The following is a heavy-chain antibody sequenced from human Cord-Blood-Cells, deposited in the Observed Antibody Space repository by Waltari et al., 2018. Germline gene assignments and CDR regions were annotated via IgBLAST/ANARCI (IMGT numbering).Heavy chain of an antibody. CDR1: GGSFSGYY. V-gene: IGHV4-34*01. CDR3: ARGKTSSSWFDY. D-gene: IGHD6-13*01. Sequence: QVQLQQWGAGLLKPSETLSLTCAVYGGSFSGYYWSWIRQPPGKGRAWIGEINHSGSTNYNPALKSRVTISVDTSKNQFSLKLSSVTAADTAVYYCARGKTSSSWFDYWGQGTLVTVSS. CDR2: INHSGST. J-gene: IGHJ4*02.